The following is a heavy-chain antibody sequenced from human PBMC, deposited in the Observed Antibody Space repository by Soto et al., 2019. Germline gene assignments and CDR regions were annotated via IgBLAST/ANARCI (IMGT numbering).Heavy chain of an antibody. V-gene: IGHV1-3*01. D-gene: IGHD6-13*01. Sequence: QVQLGHSGAELKKPGASVTVPCEASGYTFTTSPVHWVRQAPGQNFEWMGLINAGSGTTKYSQNFQGRGTISRDTSANTAYMELSRIRSDDTDVYDCARAIYSSQSNLNLDSWGKGTPVTVSS. CDR1: GYTFTTSP. CDR3: ARAIYSSQSNLNLDS. CDR2: INAGSGTT. J-gene: IGHJ4*02.